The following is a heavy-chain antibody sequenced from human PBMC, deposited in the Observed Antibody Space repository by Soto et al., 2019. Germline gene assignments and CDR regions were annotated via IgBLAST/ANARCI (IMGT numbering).Heavy chain of an antibody. CDR3: AREGEYCTNGVCYPYYYYMDV. Sequence: EVQLVESGGGLVQPGGSLRLSCAASGFTFSSYAMHWVRQAPGKGLEYVSAISSNGGSKYYANSVKGRFTISRDNSKNTLYLQMGSLRAEDMAVYYCAREGEYCTNGVCYPYYYYMDVWGKGTTVTVSS. CDR1: GFTFSSYA. V-gene: IGHV3-64*01. D-gene: IGHD2-8*01. J-gene: IGHJ6*03. CDR2: ISSNGGSK.